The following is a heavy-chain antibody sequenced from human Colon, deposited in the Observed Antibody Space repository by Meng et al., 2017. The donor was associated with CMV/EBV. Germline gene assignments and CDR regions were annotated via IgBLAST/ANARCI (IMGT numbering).Heavy chain of an antibody. CDR3: AKGRAANDWNDFDS. CDR1: GFPFSTYA. J-gene: IGHJ4*02. V-gene: IGHV3-23*01. CDR2: ISGGGANT. Sequence: GGSLRLSCAGSGFPFSTYAMSWVRQAPGKGLEWVSGISGGGANTYYADSVKGRFTISRDTSKNTVDLLMNSLRPGDTALYYCAKGRAANDWNDFDSWGQGTLVTVSS. D-gene: IGHD1-1*01.